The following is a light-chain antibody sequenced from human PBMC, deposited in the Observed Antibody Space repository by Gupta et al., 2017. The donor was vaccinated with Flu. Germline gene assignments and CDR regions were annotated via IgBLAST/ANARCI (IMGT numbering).Light chain of an antibody. Sequence: QSVLTQPPSVSGAPGPRVTISCTVSSSNIGAGYDVHWYQQFPGTAPKLLIYANSNRPSGVPDRFSGSKSGTSASLAITGLQAEDEADYYCQSYDSSLSGSVFGGGTKLTAL. CDR3: QSYDSSLSGSV. J-gene: IGLJ3*02. CDR2: ANS. V-gene: IGLV1-40*01. CDR1: SSNIGAGYD.